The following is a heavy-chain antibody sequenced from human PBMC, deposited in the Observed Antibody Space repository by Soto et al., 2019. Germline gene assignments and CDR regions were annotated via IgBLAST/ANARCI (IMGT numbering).Heavy chain of an antibody. Sequence: EVQLLESGGDLVQPGGSLRLSCAASGFTFTNYLMTWVRQAPGKELEWVSSIDKSGGDTYYADSVKGRFTISRDNSKNTLYLQMNGLRAEDTALYYCAKDTYSRSWYFWGQGTLVTVSS. V-gene: IGHV3-23*05. CDR2: IDKSGGDT. CDR3: AKDTYSRSWYF. CDR1: GFTFTNYL. D-gene: IGHD2-2*01. J-gene: IGHJ4*02.